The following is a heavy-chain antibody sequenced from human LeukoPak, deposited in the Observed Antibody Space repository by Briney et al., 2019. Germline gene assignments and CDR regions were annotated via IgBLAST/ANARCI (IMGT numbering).Heavy chain of an antibody. Sequence: ASVKVSCKASGHTFTSYDINWVRQATGQGLEWMGWMNPNSGNTGYAQKFQGRVTMTRNTSISTAYMELSSLRSEDTAVYYCARATTMVRGVSRSKPYYFDYWGQGTLVTVSS. D-gene: IGHD3-10*01. CDR2: MNPNSGNT. V-gene: IGHV1-8*01. J-gene: IGHJ4*02. CDR3: ARATTMVRGVSRSKPYYFDY. CDR1: GHTFTSYD.